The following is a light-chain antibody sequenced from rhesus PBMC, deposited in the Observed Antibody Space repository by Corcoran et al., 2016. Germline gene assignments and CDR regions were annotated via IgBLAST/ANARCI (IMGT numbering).Light chain of an antibody. CDR3: YQHSSGYS. J-gene: IGKJ2*01. Sequence: QVILTQSPATLSLSPGERATLSCRASQSVSSYLAWYQQKPGQAPRLLIYGASSRATGIPDRFSGSGSGKDFNLTISSLEPEDVGVYHCYQHSSGYSFGQGTKVEIK. V-gene: IGKV3-10*01. CDR2: GAS. CDR1: QSVSSY.